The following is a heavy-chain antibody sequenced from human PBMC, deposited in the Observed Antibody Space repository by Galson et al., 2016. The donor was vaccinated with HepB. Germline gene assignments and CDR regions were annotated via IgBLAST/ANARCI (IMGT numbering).Heavy chain of an antibody. CDR2: IIPIFGTA. D-gene: IGHD1-26*01. CDR1: GGTFSTYA. CDR3: ARVRPGSGNYRREVYFDY. Sequence: SVKVSCKASGGTFSTYAINWVRQAPGQGLEWTGGIIPIFGTANYAQKFQGRVTFTADESTTTAYMELSSLRSEDTAGYYCARVRPGSGNYRREVYFDYWGQGTLVTVSS. V-gene: IGHV1-69*13. J-gene: IGHJ4*02.